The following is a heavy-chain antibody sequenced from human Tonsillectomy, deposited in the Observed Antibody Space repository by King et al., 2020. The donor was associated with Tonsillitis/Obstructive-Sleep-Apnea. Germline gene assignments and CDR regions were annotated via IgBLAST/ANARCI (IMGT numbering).Heavy chain of an antibody. D-gene: IGHD3-10*01. V-gene: IGHV3-48*02. Sequence: VQLVESGGGLVRPGGSLRLSCAASGFTFSSYSMNWVRQAPGKGLEWVSYISSSCSTIYYADSVKVRFTIASDNAKNSLYLQMNSLRDEDTAVYYCARDGLLVQGVTAPYYYYDMDVWGKGTTVTVSS. J-gene: IGHJ6*03. CDR1: GFTFSSYS. CDR2: ISSSCSTI. CDR3: ARDGLLVQGVTAPYYYYDMDV.